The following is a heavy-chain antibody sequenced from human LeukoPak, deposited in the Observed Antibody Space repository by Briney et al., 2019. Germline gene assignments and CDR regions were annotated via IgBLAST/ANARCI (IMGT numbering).Heavy chain of an antibody. V-gene: IGHV3-21*01. J-gene: IGHJ4*02. CDR3: VRDSASYFDY. CDR2: ISSSSSYI. Sequence: PGGSLRLSCAASGFSFSSYSMNWVRQAPGKGLEWVSSISSSSSYIYYADSVKGRFTISRDNAKNSLYLQMNSLRAEDTTVYYCVRDSASYFDYWGQGTLVTVSS. CDR1: GFSFSSYS.